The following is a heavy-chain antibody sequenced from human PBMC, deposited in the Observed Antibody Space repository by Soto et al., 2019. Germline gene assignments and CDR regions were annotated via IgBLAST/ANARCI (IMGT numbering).Heavy chain of an antibody. D-gene: IGHD2-8*01. CDR2: IYWDDAI. CDR1: GVSLTTNGVG. Sequence: QITLKESGPTLMKPTQTPTLTCTLSGVSLTTNGVGVDWIRQPPGKAMEWLALIYWDDAILYSPSLKNRLTTTKDISKNQVGLTVTNMASVDPATYYWAHRRGGPANVWGQGTLVTVSS. J-gene: IGHJ4*01. CDR3: AHRRGGPANV. V-gene: IGHV2-5*02.